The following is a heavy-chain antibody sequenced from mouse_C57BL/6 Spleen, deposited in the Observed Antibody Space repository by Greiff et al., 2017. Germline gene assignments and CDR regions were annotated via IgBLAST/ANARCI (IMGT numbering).Heavy chain of an antibody. CDR3: ARWDGYDAWFAY. V-gene: IGHV14-2*01. CDR1: GFNIKDYY. Sequence: EVKLVESGAELVKPGASVKLSCTASGFNIKDYYMHWVKQRTEKGLEWIGRIDPEDGETKYAPKFQGKATITADTSSNTAYLQLSSLTSEDTAVYYCARWDGYDAWFAYWGQGTLVTVSA. J-gene: IGHJ3*01. D-gene: IGHD2-2*01. CDR2: IDPEDGET.